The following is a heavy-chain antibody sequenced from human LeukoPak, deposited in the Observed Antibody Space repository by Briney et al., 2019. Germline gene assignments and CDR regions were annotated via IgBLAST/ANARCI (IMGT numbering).Heavy chain of an antibody. CDR1: GGTFSSYA. D-gene: IGHD3-22*01. J-gene: IGHJ5*02. V-gene: IGHV1-69*05. Sequence: SVTVSCTASGGTFSSYAISWVRQAPGQGLEWMGGIMAIFGTRDYAQKFQGRVTITTNEATSTAYMQLSSLRAEDTAVYYCARNYYDSSGYSHQYNWFDPWGQGTLVTVSS. CDR3: ARNYYDSSGYSHQYNWFDP. CDR2: IMAIFGTR.